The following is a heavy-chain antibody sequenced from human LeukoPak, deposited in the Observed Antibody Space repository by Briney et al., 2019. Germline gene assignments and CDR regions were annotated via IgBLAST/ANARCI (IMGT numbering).Heavy chain of an antibody. CDR1: GFTFSSYS. V-gene: IGHV3-21*01. D-gene: IGHD4-17*01. Sequence: PGGSLRLSCAASGFTFSSYSMNWVRQAPGKGLEWVSSISSSSSYIYYADSVKGRFTISRDNAKNSLYLQMNSLRAEDTAVYYCASYGDYVPNWFDPWGQGTLVTVSS. CDR2: ISSSSSYI. J-gene: IGHJ5*02. CDR3: ASYGDYVPNWFDP.